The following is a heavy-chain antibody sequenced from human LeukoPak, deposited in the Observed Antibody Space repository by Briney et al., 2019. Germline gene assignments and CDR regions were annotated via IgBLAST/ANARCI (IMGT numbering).Heavy chain of an antibody. CDR3: ARAVYGSGSYTFDY. CDR1: GGSISSYY. J-gene: IGHJ4*02. V-gene: IGHV4-59*01. D-gene: IGHD3-10*01. Sequence: SETLSLTCTVSGGSISSYYWSRIRQPPGKGLEWIGYIYYSGSTNYNPSLKSRVTISVDTSKNQFSLKLSSVTAADTAVYYCARAVYGSGSYTFDYWGQGTLVTVSS. CDR2: IYYSGST.